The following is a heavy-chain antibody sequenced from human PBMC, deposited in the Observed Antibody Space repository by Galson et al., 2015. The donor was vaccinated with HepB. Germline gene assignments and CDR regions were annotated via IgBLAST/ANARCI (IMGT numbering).Heavy chain of an antibody. CDR1: GGSISSSNW. D-gene: IGHD3-10*01. CDR3: ATSPGSYYFDY. CDR2: IYHSGST. V-gene: IGHV4-4*02. Sequence: ETLSLTCTVSGGSISSSNWWSWVRQPPGKGLEWIGEIYHSGSTNYNPSLKSRVTISVDKSKNQFSLKLSSVTAADTAVYYCATSPGSYYFDYWGQGTLVTVSS. J-gene: IGHJ4*02.